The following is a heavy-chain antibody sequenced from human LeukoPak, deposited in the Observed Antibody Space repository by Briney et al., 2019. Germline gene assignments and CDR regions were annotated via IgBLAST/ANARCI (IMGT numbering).Heavy chain of an antibody. V-gene: IGHV3-21*01. J-gene: IGHJ6*04. D-gene: IGHD4-23*01. CDR1: GFTFSSYS. CDR2: ISSSSSYI. CDR3: ARDDYGGMDV. Sequence: PGGSLRLSCAASGFTFSSYSMSWVRQAPGKGLEWVSSISSSSSYIYYADSVKGRFTISRDNAKNSLYLQMNSLRAEDTAVYYCARDDYGGMDVWAKGPRSPSPQ.